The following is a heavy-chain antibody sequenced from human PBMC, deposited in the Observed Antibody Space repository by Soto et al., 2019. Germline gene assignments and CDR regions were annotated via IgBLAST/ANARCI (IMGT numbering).Heavy chain of an antibody. CDR2: IYYSGST. Sequence: SETLSLTCTVSGGSISSGGYYWSWIRQHPGKGLEWIGYIYYSGSTYYNPSLKSRVTISVDPSKNQFSLKLSSVTAADTAVYYCARGDFWSGLYYFDYWGQGTLVTVSS. J-gene: IGHJ4*02. V-gene: IGHV4-31*03. CDR3: ARGDFWSGLYYFDY. CDR1: GGSISSGGYY. D-gene: IGHD3-3*01.